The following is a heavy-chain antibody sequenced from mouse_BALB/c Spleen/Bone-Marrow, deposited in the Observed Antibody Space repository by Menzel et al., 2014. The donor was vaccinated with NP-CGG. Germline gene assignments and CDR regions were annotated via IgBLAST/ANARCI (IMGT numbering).Heavy chain of an antibody. J-gene: IGHJ4*01. CDR1: GYSFTSYY. Sequence: VQVVESGPELVKPGASVKISCKASGYSFTSYYIHWVKQRPGQGLEWIGWIFPGSGNTKYNEKLKGKATLTADTSSSTAYVDLSSLTSEDSAVYYCTRDGVGGAMDYWGQGTSVTVSS. CDR3: TRDGVGGAMDY. D-gene: IGHD2-3*01. CDR2: IFPGSGNT. V-gene: IGHV1-66*01.